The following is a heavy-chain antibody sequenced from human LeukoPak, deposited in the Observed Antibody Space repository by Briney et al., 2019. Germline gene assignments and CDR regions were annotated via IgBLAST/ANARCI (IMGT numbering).Heavy chain of an antibody. Sequence: PGGSLRLSCAASGFAFSTYAMSWVRQAPGKGLEWVSALSGSGDKTYYADSVKGRFTISRDNSKDTLYLQMNSLRAEDTAVYYCARNENSGWGYFDYWGQGTLVTVSS. CDR2: LSGSGDKT. CDR1: GFAFSTYA. J-gene: IGHJ4*02. V-gene: IGHV3-23*01. D-gene: IGHD5-12*01. CDR3: ARNENSGWGYFDY.